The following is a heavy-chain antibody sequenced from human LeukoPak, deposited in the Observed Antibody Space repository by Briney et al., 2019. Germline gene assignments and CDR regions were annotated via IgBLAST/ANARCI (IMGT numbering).Heavy chain of an antibody. D-gene: IGHD5-12*01. CDR2: IYYRGNT. V-gene: IGHV4-39*01. CDR3: GRQWLRLTNWFDP. Sequence: PSETLSLTCTVSGGSISSGIYYWAWIRQPPGKGLEWIGSIYYRGNTYYNPSLKSRVTISVDTSKNQFSLKVRSVTAADTAVYYCGRQWLRLTNWFDPWGQGTLVTVSS. J-gene: IGHJ5*02. CDR1: GGSISSGIYY.